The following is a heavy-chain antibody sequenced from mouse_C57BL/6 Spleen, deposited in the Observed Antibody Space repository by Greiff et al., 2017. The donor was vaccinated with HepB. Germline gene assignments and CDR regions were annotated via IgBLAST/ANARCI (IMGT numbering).Heavy chain of an antibody. J-gene: IGHJ3*01. CDR1: GFTFSSYA. D-gene: IGHD1-3*01. CDR3: TREGTKGGFAY. CDR2: ISSGGDYI. V-gene: IGHV5-9-1*02. Sequence: VKLVESGEGLVKPGGSLKLSCAASGFTFSSYAMSWVRQTPEKRLEWVAYISSGGDYIYYADTVKGRFTISRDNARNTLYLQMSSLKSEDTAMYYCTREGTKGGFAYWGQGTLVTVSA.